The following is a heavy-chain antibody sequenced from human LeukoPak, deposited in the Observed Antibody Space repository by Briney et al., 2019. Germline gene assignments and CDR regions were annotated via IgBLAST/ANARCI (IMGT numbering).Heavy chain of an antibody. CDR2: INHSGST. D-gene: IGHD3-10*02. Sequence: SETLSLTCAVYGGSFSGYYWSWIRQPPGKGLEWIGEINHSGSTNYNPSLKSRVTISVDTSKNQFSLKLSSVTAADTAVYYCARGRLLTYYYVGMDVWGQGTTVTVSS. J-gene: IGHJ6*02. V-gene: IGHV4-34*01. CDR3: ARGRLLTYYYVGMDV. CDR1: GGSFSGYY.